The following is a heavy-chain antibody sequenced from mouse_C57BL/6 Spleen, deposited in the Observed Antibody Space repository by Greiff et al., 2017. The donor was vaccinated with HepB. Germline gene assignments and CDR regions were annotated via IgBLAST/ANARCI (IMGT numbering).Heavy chain of an antibody. CDR1: GFTFSDYG. V-gene: IGHV5-17*01. Sequence: EVMLVESGGGLVKPGGSLKLSCAASGFTFSDYGMHWVRQAPEKGLEWVAYISSGSSTIYYADTVKGRFTISRDNAKNTLFLQMTSLRSEDTALYYCARIYSNFYFDYWGQGTTLTVSS. D-gene: IGHD2-5*01. CDR2: ISSGSSTI. CDR3: ARIYSNFYFDY. J-gene: IGHJ2*01.